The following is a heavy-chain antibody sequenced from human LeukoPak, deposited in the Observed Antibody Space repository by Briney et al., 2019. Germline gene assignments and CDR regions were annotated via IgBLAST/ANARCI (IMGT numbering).Heavy chain of an antibody. J-gene: IGHJ5*02. Sequence: RTSETLSLTWTVSGYSISNGSNYWSWIRQPAGKGLEWIGRIYTRGTTNYNPSLDSRLTISADTSKNQFSLKLNSVTAADTAVYYCARAWGGYCGSTSCYQANNWFGPWGQGILVTVSS. CDR3: ARAWGGYCGSTSCYQANNWFGP. V-gene: IGHV4-61*02. CDR2: IYTRGTT. D-gene: IGHD2-2*01. CDR1: GYSISNGSNY.